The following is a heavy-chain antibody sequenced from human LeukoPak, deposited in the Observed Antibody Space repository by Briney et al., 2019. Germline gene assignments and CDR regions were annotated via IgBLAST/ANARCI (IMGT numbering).Heavy chain of an antibody. V-gene: IGHV4-39*01. Sequence: PETLSLTCTVSGGSFSSTSHYWGWIRQPPGKGLEWIGSIYYTGITYYNPSLKSRATISVDTSKNQFSLKLSSVTAADTAVYYCARQRYFDWLLDRFDPWGQGTLVTVSS. D-gene: IGHD3-9*01. CDR1: GGSFSSTSHY. CDR3: ARQRYFDWLLDRFDP. J-gene: IGHJ5*02. CDR2: IYYTGIT.